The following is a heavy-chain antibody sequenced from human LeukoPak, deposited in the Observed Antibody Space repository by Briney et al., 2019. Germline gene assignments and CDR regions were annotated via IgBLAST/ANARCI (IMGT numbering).Heavy chain of an antibody. D-gene: IGHD5-18*01. CDR2: ISAYNGNT. CDR3: ARESRRGYSRYGAFDI. CDR1: GYTFTSYG. J-gene: IGHJ3*02. Sequence: ASVKVSCKASGYTFTSYGISWVRQAPGQGLEWMGWISAYNGNTNYAQKLQGRVTMTTDTSTSTAYMELRSLRSDDTAAYYCARESRRGYSRYGAFDIWGQGTMVTVSS. V-gene: IGHV1-18*04.